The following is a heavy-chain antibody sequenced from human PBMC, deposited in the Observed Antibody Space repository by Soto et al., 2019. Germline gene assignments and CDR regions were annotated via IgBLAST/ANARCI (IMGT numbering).Heavy chain of an antibody. V-gene: IGHV1-69*01. D-gene: IGHD3-10*01. Sequence: QVQLVQSGAEVKKPGSSVKVSCKASGGTFSSYAIGWVRQAPGQGLEWMGGIIPIFGTANYAQKFQGRVTITADESTSTAYMELSSLRSEDTAVYYCARGYGSGSYYYYYGMDVWGQGTTVTVSS. CDR3: ARGYGSGSYYYYYGMDV. J-gene: IGHJ6*02. CDR1: GGTFSSYA. CDR2: IIPIFGTA.